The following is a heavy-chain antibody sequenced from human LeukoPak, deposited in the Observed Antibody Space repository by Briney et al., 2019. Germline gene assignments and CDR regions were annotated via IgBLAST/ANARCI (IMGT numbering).Heavy chain of an antibody. CDR2: ISASGGTT. J-gene: IGHJ4*02. CDR1: GFTFCIYA. CDR3: AKVSSCSSGFFDY. Sequence: GGSLRLSCAASGFTFCIYAMGWVRDSPGKGREWVSGISASGGTTYYADPVKARFTISRDSSKNTLDLQLNSLRPEDTAVYFCAKVSSCSSGFFDYWGQGTLVTVSS. D-gene: IGHD6-6*01. V-gene: IGHV3-23*01.